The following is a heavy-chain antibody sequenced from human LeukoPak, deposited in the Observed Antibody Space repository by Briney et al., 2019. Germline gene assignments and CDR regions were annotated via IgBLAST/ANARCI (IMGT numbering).Heavy chain of an antibody. CDR1: GFTVDSNY. CDR3: ARDRGWIQHDI. J-gene: IGHJ3*02. V-gene: IGHV3-53*01. CDR2: IYTGGNT. D-gene: IGHD5-18*01. Sequence: GGSLRLSCAASGFTVDSNYLSWVRQAPGKGLEWVSTIYTGGNTYYAASVKGRFTISRDFSKNTVFLHMNSLRAEDTAVYYCARDRGWIQHDIWGQGTMVTVSS.